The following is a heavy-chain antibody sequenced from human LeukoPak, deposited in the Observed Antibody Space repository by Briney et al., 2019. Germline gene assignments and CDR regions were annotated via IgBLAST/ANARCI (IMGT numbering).Heavy chain of an antibody. CDR3: ARDGYSSSWYELYYYYYMDV. CDR2: MNPNSGNR. Sequence: ASVKVSCKASGYTFTSYDINWVRQATGQGLEWMGWMNPNSGNRGYAQKFQGRVTMTRSTSISTAYMELSSLRFEDTAVYYCARDGYSSSWYELYYYYYMDVWGKGTTVTVSS. D-gene: IGHD6-13*01. V-gene: IGHV1-8*01. CDR1: GYTFTSYD. J-gene: IGHJ6*03.